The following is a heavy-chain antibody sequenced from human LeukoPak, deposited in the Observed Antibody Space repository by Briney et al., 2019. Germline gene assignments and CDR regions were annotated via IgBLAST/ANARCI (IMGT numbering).Heavy chain of an antibody. CDR3: ARASELWFGAGEDAFDI. Sequence: ASVKVSCKASGYTFTSYYMHWVRQAPGQGLEWMGIINPSGGSTSYAQKFQGRVTMTRDTSTSTVYMELSSLRSEDTAVYYCARASELWFGAGEDAFDIWGQGTMVTVSS. J-gene: IGHJ3*02. D-gene: IGHD3-10*01. CDR1: GYTFTSYY. V-gene: IGHV1-46*01. CDR2: INPSGGST.